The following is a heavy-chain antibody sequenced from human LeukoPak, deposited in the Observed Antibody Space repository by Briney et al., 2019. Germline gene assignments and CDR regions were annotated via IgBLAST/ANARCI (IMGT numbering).Heavy chain of an antibody. CDR3: ASGRGLYSFYAFNI. J-gene: IGHJ3*02. D-gene: IGHD5-18*01. V-gene: IGHV4-59*01. Sequence: SETLSLTCTASGGSISSYYWSWIRQPPGKGLEWIGYIYYSGSTNYNPSLKSRVTISLDTSKNQFSLKLSTVTAADTAVYYCASGRGLYSFYAFNIWGQGTMVTVSS. CDR1: GGSISSYY. CDR2: IYYSGST.